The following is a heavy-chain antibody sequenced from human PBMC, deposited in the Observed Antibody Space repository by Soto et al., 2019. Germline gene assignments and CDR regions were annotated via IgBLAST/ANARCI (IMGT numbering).Heavy chain of an antibody. Sequence: SETLSLTCTVSGGSISSYYWSWIRQPPGKGLEWIGYIYYSGSTNYNPSLKSRVTISVDTSKNQFSLKLSSVTAADTAVYYCARQRNIAVAGESDYYYYGMDVWGQGTTVTVPS. CDR3: ARQRNIAVAGESDYYYYGMDV. CDR1: GGSISSYY. V-gene: IGHV4-59*01. D-gene: IGHD6-19*01. CDR2: IYYSGST. J-gene: IGHJ6*02.